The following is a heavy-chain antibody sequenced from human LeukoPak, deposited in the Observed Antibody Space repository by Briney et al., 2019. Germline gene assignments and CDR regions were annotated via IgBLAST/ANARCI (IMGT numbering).Heavy chain of an antibody. CDR3: ARQGVVITNRYLDY. D-gene: IGHD3-22*01. J-gene: IGHJ4*02. CDR1: GYTFTSYD. V-gene: IGHV1-69*13. Sequence: ASVKVSCKASGYTFTSYDINWVRQAPGQGLEWMGGIIPIFGTANYAQKFQGRVTITADESTSTAYMELSSLRSEDTAVYYCARQGVVITNRYLDYWGQGTLVTVSS. CDR2: IIPIFGTA.